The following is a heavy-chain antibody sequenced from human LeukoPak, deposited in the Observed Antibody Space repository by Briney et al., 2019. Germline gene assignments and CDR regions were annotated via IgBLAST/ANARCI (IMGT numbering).Heavy chain of an antibody. J-gene: IGHJ6*02. D-gene: IGHD3-3*01. V-gene: IGHV1-46*04. CDR1: GYTCTSYD. CDR3: AREGDGEWFPTFRYGMDV. CDR2: MNPSGCST. Sequence: ASETVSCKAAGYTCTSYDMHWVRLAPRQGLAWMGIMNPSGCSTSYAQKSQGRVTMTRDTSTSTVYMELSSLRAEDTAVYYCAREGDGEWFPTFRYGMDVWGQGTTVTVSS.